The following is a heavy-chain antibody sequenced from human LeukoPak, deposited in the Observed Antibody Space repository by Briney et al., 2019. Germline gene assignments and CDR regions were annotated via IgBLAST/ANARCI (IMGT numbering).Heavy chain of an antibody. CDR3: ARVRARDIVVVPAAMWFDP. V-gene: IGHV1-46*01. CDR2: INPSGGST. Sequence: ASVKVSCKASGYTFTSYYMHWVRQAPGQGLEWMGIINPSGGSTSYAQKFQGRVTMTRNTSVSTAYMELSSLRSEDTAVYYCARVRARDIVVVPAAMWFDPWGQGTLVTVSS. D-gene: IGHD2-2*01. J-gene: IGHJ5*02. CDR1: GYTFTSYY.